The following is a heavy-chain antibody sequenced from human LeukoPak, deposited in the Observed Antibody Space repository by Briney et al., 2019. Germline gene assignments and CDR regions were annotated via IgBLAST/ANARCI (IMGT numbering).Heavy chain of an antibody. Sequence: GASVMVSCKASGYTFTSYDINWVRQATGQGLEWMGWLNSNTGNTGYAQKFQGRVTMTRNTSISTAYMELSSLRSEDTAVYYCARSGNGYNFPFDFWGQGTLVTVSS. CDR3: ARSGNGYNFPFDF. CDR2: LNSNTGNT. J-gene: IGHJ4*02. CDR1: GYTFTSYD. D-gene: IGHD5-24*01. V-gene: IGHV1-8*01.